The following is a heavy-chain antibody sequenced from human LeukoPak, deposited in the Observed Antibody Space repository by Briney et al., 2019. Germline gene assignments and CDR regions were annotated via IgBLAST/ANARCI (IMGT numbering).Heavy chain of an antibody. D-gene: IGHD2-21*02. CDR1: GGSISSGDYY. CDR3: ARVEYCGGDCYSGGNWFDP. J-gene: IGHJ5*02. Sequence: KPSETLSLTCTVSGGSISSGDYYWSWIRQPPGKGLEWIGYIYYSGSTYYNPSLKSRVTISVDTSKNQFSLKLSSVTAADTAVYYCARVEYCGGDCYSGGNWFDPWGQGTLVTVSS. V-gene: IGHV4-30-4*01. CDR2: IYYSGST.